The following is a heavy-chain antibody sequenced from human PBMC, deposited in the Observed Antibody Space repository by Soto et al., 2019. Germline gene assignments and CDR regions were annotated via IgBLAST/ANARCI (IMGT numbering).Heavy chain of an antibody. CDR3: ARVMVGDHSFDT. CDR2: IYYTGST. V-gene: IGHV4-59*01. J-gene: IGHJ4*01. D-gene: IGHD1-26*01. CDR1: GGSISSYY. Sequence: SETLSLTCTVSGGSISSYYWSWIRQPPGKGLEWIGYIYYTGSTNYSPSLRSRVTISVDTSKNQFSLKMTSVTAADAALYYCARVMVGDHSFDTWGHGTPVTVSS.